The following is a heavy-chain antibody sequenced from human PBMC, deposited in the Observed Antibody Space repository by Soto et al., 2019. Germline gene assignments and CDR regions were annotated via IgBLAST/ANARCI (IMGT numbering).Heavy chain of an antibody. V-gene: IGHV3-11*01. CDR3: ARQAGDSGSSVDY. CDR1: GFTFSDYY. D-gene: IGHD6-13*01. CDR2: ISGSGSNI. J-gene: IGHJ4*02. Sequence: QVQLVESGGGLVKPGGSLRLSCAASGFTFSDYYMSWIRQAPGKGLEWVSYISGSGSNIYYADSVKGRFTISRDNAKNFLYLELNKMRAEDTAVYYCARQAGDSGSSVDYWGQGTLGTVFS.